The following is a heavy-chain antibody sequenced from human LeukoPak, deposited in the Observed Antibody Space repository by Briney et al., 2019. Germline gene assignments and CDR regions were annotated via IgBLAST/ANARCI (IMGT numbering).Heavy chain of an antibody. CDR2: IYDRGPA. J-gene: IGHJ5*02. CDR1: GYAIISGGFS. V-gene: IGHV4-30-2*01. D-gene: IGHD5-18*01. CDR3: ARSRQASGLYSS. Sequence: KPSETLSLTCTVSGYAIISGGFSWNWIRQPPGNGLEWIGCIYDRGPAHYNPSLKSRFTISVDRPKNQFFLNVTSLTAADTAVYYCARSRQASGLYSSWGQGTLVVVSS.